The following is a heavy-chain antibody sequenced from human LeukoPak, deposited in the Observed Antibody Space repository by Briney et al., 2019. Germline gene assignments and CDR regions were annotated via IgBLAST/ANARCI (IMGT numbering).Heavy chain of an antibody. D-gene: IGHD2-21*01. V-gene: IGHV3-64D*09. CDR1: GFTFSSYA. CDR2: ISSNGGGT. CDR3: HGLFS. Sequence: GESLRLSCSASGFTFSSYAMHWVRQAPGKGLEDVSAISSNGGGTYYPDSVEGRFTISRDNSKNTLYLQMSSLRPEDTALYYCHGLFSWGQGTLVTVSS. J-gene: IGHJ5*02.